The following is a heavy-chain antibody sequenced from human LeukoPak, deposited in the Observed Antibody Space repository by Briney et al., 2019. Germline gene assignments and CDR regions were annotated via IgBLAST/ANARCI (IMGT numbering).Heavy chain of an antibody. D-gene: IGHD6-13*01. J-gene: IGHJ5*02. V-gene: IGHV3-33*01. Sequence: PGGSLRLSCAASGFTFSNYGMHWVRQAPGKGLEWVAVIWYDGSYKSYADSVKGRFTISRDNSKNTLFLQMNSLRAGDTAVYYCARDTLIAAPKTGTVTRIGWFDPWGQGTLVTVSS. CDR1: GFTFSNYG. CDR3: ARDTLIAAPKTGTVTRIGWFDP. CDR2: IWYDGSYK.